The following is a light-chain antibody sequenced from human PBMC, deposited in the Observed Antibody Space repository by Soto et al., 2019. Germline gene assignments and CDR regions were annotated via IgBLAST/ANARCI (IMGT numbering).Light chain of an antibody. CDR1: SFNIAGNP. CDR2: SDS. Sequence: QSVLTQPPSASGTPGQRVTISCSGASFNIAGNPVYWYQQVPGTAPKLLIYSDSQRPSGVPDRFSGSKSGTSASLAIGGLRSEDEAEYYCAAWDDSLNVVFGGGTKLTVL. CDR3: AAWDDSLNVV. V-gene: IGLV1-47*02. J-gene: IGLJ3*02.